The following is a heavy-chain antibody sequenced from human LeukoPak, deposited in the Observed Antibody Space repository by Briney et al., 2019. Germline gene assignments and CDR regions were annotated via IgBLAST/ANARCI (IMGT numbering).Heavy chain of an antibody. J-gene: IGHJ6*02. CDR3: AKTAVAKNDYYGMDV. V-gene: IGHV3-23*01. Sequence: GGSLRLSCAASGFTFSSYAMSWVRQAPGKGLEWVSAISGGGGGTFYADSVKGRFTISRDNSKNTLYLEVNSLRAEDTAVYYCAKTAVAKNDYYGMDVWGQGTTVTVSS. D-gene: IGHD6-19*01. CDR1: GFTFSSYA. CDR2: ISGGGGGT.